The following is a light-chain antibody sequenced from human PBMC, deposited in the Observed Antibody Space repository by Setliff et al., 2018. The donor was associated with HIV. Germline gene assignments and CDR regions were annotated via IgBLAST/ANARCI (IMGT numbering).Light chain of an antibody. CDR2: EVF. CDR1: SSDVGGYNH. V-gene: IGLV2-23*02. Sequence: QSVLAQPASVSGSPGQSITISCTGTSSDVGGYNHVSWYQQHPGNAPKLILYEVFNRPSGVSYRFSGSKSGNTASLTISGLQPEDEADYYCCSYADTSTYVFGTGTKVTVL. CDR3: CSYADTSTYV. J-gene: IGLJ1*01.